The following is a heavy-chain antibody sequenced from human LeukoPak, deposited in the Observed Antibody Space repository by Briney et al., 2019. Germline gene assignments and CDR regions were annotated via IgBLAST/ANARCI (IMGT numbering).Heavy chain of an antibody. D-gene: IGHD5-24*01. J-gene: IGHJ4*02. CDR2: IKEDGSET. CDR1: GFIFKKYW. CDR3: ARETPRRGETRDGYR. Sequence: GGSLRLSCAASGFIFKKYWMNWVRQVPGKGLECLANIKEDGSETYYADSVEGRFTISRDNPKNLLFLQINSLRVEDTAVYYCARETPRRGETRDGYRWGQGTVVTVSS. V-gene: IGHV3-7*01.